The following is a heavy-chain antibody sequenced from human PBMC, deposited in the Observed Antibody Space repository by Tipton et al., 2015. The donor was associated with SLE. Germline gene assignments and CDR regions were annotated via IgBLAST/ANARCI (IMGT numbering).Heavy chain of an antibody. CDR1: GGSFSDYY. D-gene: IGHD1-26*01. J-gene: IGHJ4*02. CDR3: ARGRGFSGSYDY. V-gene: IGHV4-34*01. Sequence: TLSLTCAVYGGSFSDYYWSWIRQPPGKGLEWIGEINHSGSTNYNPSLKSRVTISVDTSKNQFSLKLSSVTAADTAVYYCARGRGFSGSYDYWGQGTLVTVSS. CDR2: INHSGST.